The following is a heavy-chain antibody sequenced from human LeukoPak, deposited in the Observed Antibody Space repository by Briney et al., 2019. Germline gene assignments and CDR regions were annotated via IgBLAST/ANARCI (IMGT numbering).Heavy chain of an antibody. V-gene: IGHV4-34*01. D-gene: IGHD3-22*01. CDR1: GGSFSGYY. CDR3: ARRDYYDSSGYWEAFDY. CDR2: INHSGST. Sequence: SETLSLTCVVYGGSFSGYYWSWIRQPPGKGLEWIGEINHSGSTNYNPSLKSRVTISVDTSKNQFSLKLSSVTAADTAVYYCARRDYYDSSGYWEAFDYWGQGTLVTVSS. J-gene: IGHJ4*02.